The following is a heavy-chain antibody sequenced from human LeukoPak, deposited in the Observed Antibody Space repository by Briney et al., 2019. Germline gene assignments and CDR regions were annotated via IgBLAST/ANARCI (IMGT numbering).Heavy chain of an antibody. D-gene: IGHD5-18*01. CDR3: AKGSGRGYSYGLAY. Sequence: PGGSLRLSCAASGFTFSSSAMTWVRQAPGKGPEWVSVISSSAGSTYYADSVKGRFTISRDNSKNTLYLQMNSLRAEDTAVYYCAKGSGRGYSYGLAYWGQGTLVTVSS. CDR1: GFTFSSSA. CDR2: ISSSAGST. V-gene: IGHV3-23*01. J-gene: IGHJ4*02.